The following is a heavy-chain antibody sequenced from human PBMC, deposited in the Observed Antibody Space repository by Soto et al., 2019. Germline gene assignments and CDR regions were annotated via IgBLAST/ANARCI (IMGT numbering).Heavy chain of an antibody. CDR2: IRSKANSYAT. J-gene: IGHJ6*02. V-gene: IGHV3-73*01. CDR1: GFTFSGSA. Sequence: AGESLRLSCAASGFTFSGSAMHWVRQASGKGLEWVGRIRSKANSYATAYAASVKGRFTISRDDSKNTAYLQMNSLKTEDTAVYYCTRKTGIIGVDVWGQGTTVTVSS. D-gene: IGHD3-16*01. CDR3: TRKTGIIGVDV.